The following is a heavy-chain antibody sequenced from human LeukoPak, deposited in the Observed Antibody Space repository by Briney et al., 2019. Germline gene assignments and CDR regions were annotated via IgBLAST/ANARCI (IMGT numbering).Heavy chain of an antibody. Sequence: SETLSLTCTVSGGSISSSSYYWGWIRQPPGKGLEWIGEINHSGSTNYNPSLKSRVTISVDTSKNQFSLKLSSVTAADTAVYYCARVRLDDILTGNYYDYWGQGTLVTVSS. V-gene: IGHV4-39*07. D-gene: IGHD3-9*01. CDR2: INHSGST. CDR1: GGSISSSSYY. CDR3: ARVRLDDILTGNYYDY. J-gene: IGHJ4*02.